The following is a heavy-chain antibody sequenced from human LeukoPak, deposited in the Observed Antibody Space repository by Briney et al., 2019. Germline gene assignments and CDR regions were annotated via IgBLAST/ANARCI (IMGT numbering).Heavy chain of an antibody. CDR2: INHSGST. CDR3: ARGRYSSSWLTMYYFDY. V-gene: IGHV4-34*01. Sequence: SETLSLTCAVYGGSFSGYYWSWIRQPPGKGLEWIGEINHSGSTNYNPSLKSRVTISVDTSKNQFSLKLSSVTAADTAVYYCARGRYSSSWLTMYYFDYWGQGTLVTVSS. D-gene: IGHD6-13*01. CDR1: GGSFSGYY. J-gene: IGHJ4*02.